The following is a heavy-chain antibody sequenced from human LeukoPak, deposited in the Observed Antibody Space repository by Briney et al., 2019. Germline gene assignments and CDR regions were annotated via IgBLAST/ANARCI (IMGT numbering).Heavy chain of an antibody. CDR3: ARLAFCTNAVCFSNYYYSMDV. J-gene: IGHJ6*03. CDR1: GCNFTSYW. D-gene: IGHD2-8*01. CDR2: IYPDDSYP. V-gene: IGHV5-51*01. Sequence: GXSLQISGQGSGCNFTSYWIGGVRQLPGKGLEWMGIIYPDDSYPKYTPSFPGHFTISPDNSISTPYLQWSSLNASDTAMYYCARLAFCTNAVCFSNYYYSMDVWGRGTTVTVSS.